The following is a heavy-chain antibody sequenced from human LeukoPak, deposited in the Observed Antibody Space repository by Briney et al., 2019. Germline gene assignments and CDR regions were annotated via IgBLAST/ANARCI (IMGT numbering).Heavy chain of an antibody. CDR3: ARDRSPRNSYYYYMDV. V-gene: IGHV1-8*01. J-gene: IGHJ6*03. D-gene: IGHD2/OR15-2a*01. Sequence: ASVKVSCKASGYTFTSYDINWVRQATGQGLEWMGWMNPNSGNTGYAQKFQGRVTMTRDTSISTAYMELSRLRSDDTAVYYCARDRSPRNSYYYYMDVWGKGTAVTVSS. CDR2: MNPNSGNT. CDR1: GYTFTSYD.